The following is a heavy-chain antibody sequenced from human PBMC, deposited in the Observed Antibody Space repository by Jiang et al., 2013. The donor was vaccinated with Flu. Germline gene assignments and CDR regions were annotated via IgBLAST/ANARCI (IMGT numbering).Heavy chain of an antibody. D-gene: IGHD5-18*01. V-gene: IGHV1-69*04. CDR3: ARGRGYSYGDLFYFDF. Sequence: GTFSSYPISWVRQAPGQGLEWMGKIIPILGVVTYAQKFQGRVTISADKSTNTPYMELSSLRSDDTAVYYCARGRGYSYGDLFYFDFWGQGTLVTVSS. CDR2: IIPILGVV. CDR1: GTFSSYP. J-gene: IGHJ4*02.